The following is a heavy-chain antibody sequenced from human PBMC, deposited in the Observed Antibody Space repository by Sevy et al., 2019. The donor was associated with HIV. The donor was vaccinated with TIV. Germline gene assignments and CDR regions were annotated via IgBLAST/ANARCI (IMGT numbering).Heavy chain of an antibody. Sequence: GGSLRLSCAASGFTFSSFAMSWVRQAPGRGLEWVSTLSGSGESTYHADSVKGRITISRDNSKSMLYLEMKSLRDEDTAVYYCAKHQRYYYYGMDVWGQGTTVTLSS. D-gene: IGHD6-25*01. V-gene: IGHV3-23*01. J-gene: IGHJ6*02. CDR2: LSGSGEST. CDR1: GFTFSSFA. CDR3: AKHQRYYYYGMDV.